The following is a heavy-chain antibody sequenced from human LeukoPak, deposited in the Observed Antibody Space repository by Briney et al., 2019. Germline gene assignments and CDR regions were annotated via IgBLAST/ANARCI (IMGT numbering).Heavy chain of an antibody. J-gene: IGHJ4*02. CDR3: ARHDRGSGSPYYLDY. Sequence: GGSLRLSCAASGFTFSSYAMSWVRQAPGKGLEWVAAISGGGGGPTYYADSVKGRFTISRDNSKNTLYLQMNSLSADDTAVFYCARHDRGSGSPYYLDYWGQGTLVTVSP. V-gene: IGHV3-23*01. CDR2: ISGGGGGPT. CDR1: GFTFSSYA. D-gene: IGHD3-10*01.